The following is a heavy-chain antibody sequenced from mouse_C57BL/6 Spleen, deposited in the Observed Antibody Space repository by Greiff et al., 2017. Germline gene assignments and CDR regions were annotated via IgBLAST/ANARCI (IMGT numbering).Heavy chain of an antibody. J-gene: IGHJ2*01. V-gene: IGHV1-42*01. CDR2: INPSTGGT. CDR3: ARSGSRSYYFDY. CDR1: GYSFTGYY. D-gene: IGHD1-2*01. Sequence: VQLQQSGPELVKPGASVKISCKASGYSFTGYYMNWVKQSPEKSLEWIGEINPSTGGTTYNQKFKAKATLTVDKSSSPAYMQLKSLTSEDSAVYYCARSGSRSYYFDYWGQGTTLTVSS.